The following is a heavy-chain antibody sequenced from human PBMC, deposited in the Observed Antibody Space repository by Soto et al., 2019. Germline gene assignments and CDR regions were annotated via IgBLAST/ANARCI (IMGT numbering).Heavy chain of an antibody. CDR2: VGPSGAST. D-gene: IGHD3-22*01. V-gene: IGHV3-23*01. CDR3: ARSYYYDSTGYYRTFDY. J-gene: IGHJ4*02. Sequence: PVGSRRLSCAASGIMFGQYAISWVRRAPGKGLEWVSVVGPSGASTFYADSVRGRFTISRDNSETTLYLQMNSLSAADTALYFCARSYYYDSTGYYRTFDYWGPGTLVTVSS. CDR1: GIMFGQYA.